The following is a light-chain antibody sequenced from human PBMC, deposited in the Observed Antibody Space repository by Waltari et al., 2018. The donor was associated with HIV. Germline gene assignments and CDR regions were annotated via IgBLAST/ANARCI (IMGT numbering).Light chain of an antibody. CDR2: EVT. CDR1: STDIGSYDL. CDR3: CSYAASYIYV. V-gene: IGLV2-23*02. J-gene: IGLJ1*01. Sequence: QSALTQPASVSGSPGQSITISCTGMSTDIGSYDLVSWYQQHPGKAPKLMIYEVTKRPSGVPDRFSGSKSGNTAFLTISGLQAEDEADYYCCSYAASYIYVFGVGTKVTVL.